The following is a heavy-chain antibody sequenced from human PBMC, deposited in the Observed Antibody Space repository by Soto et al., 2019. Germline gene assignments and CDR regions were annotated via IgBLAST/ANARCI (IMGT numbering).Heavy chain of an antibody. J-gene: IGHJ4*02. D-gene: IGHD2-2*01. CDR3: AKVQEDIVVVPAAMWFDY. CDR1: GFTFSSYG. V-gene: IGHV3-30*18. CDR2: ISYDGSNK. Sequence: QPGGSLRLSCAASGFTFSSYGMHWVRQAPGKGLEWVAVISYDGSNKYYADSVKGRFTISRDNSKNTLYLQMNSLRAEDTAVYYCAKVQEDIVVVPAAMWFDYWGQGTLVTVSS.